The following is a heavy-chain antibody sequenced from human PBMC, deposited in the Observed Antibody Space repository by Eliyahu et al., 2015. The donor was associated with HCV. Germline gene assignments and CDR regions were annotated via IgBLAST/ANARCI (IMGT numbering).Heavy chain of an antibody. J-gene: IGHJ6*02. Sequence: QVQLVQSGAEVKKPGASVKVSCKASGYTFTSYDINWVRQATGQGLEWMGWMNPNSGNTGYAQKFQGRVTMTRNTSISTAYMELSSLRSEDTAVYYCARGGTPPRVYGDYVYHYYYYGMDVWGQGTTVTVSS. CDR3: ARGGTPPRVYGDYVYHYYYYGMDV. V-gene: IGHV1-8*01. CDR2: MNPNSGNT. CDR1: GYTFTSYD. D-gene: IGHD4-17*01.